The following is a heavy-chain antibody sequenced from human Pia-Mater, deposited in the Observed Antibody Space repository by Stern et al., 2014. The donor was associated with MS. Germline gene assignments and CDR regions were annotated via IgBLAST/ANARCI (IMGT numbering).Heavy chain of an antibody. D-gene: IGHD6-6*01. V-gene: IGHV3-7*01. Sequence: VQLVESGGGLVQPGGSLRLSCAASGFTFSSYWMRWVRQAPGKGLEWVANIKQEGSEKLYGDSGKGRFTISRENAKDSVSLQMNSLRAEDTAVDYWARDSSSSPEPYFDYWGQGTLVTVSS. CDR3: ARDSSSSPEPYFDY. CDR2: IKQEGSEK. J-gene: IGHJ4*02. CDR1: GFTFSSYW.